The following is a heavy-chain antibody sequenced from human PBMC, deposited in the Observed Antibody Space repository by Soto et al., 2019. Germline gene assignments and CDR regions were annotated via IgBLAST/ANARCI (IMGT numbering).Heavy chain of an antibody. CDR1: GGSISSYY. J-gene: IGHJ3*02. Sequence: PSEILSLTCTVSGGSISSYYWSWIRQPPGKGLEWIGYIYYSGSTNYNPSLKSRVTISVDTSKNQFSLKLSSVTAADTAVYYCARDPGPAYCSGRSCPSGAFDIWGQGTMVTVSS. CDR2: IYYSGST. D-gene: IGHD2-15*01. V-gene: IGHV4-59*01. CDR3: ARDPGPAYCSGRSCPSGAFDI.